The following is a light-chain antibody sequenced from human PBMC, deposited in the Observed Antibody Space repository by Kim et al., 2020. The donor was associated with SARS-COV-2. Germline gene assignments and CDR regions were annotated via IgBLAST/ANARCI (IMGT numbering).Light chain of an antibody. V-gene: IGLV10-54*01. Sequence: QTATLTCTGNTNNVGNQGATWLQHHQGHPPKLLSYRNNNRPSGISERFSTSRSGNTSSLTITGPQPEDEADYYCAAWDISLSVWVFGGGTQLTVL. CDR2: RNN. CDR1: TNNVGNQG. CDR3: AAWDISLSVWV. J-gene: IGLJ3*02.